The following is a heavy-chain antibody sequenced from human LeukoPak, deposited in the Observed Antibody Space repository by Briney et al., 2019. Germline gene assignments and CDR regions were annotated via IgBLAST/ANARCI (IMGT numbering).Heavy chain of an antibody. V-gene: IGHV3-21*01. CDR2: ISSSSYI. J-gene: IGHJ4*02. D-gene: IGHD1-26*01. Sequence: GGSLRLSCAAPGFTFSSYSMNWVRQAPGKGLEWVSSISSSSYIYYAGSVKGRFTISRDNAKNSLYLQMNSLRAENTAVYYCARGWVGATSFDYWGQGTLVTVSS. CDR1: GFTFSSYS. CDR3: ARGWVGATSFDY.